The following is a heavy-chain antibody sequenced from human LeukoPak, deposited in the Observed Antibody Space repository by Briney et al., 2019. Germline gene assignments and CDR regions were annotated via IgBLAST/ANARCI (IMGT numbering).Heavy chain of an antibody. CDR3: AREGTMITFGGVN. CDR2: IYHSGST. V-gene: IGHV4-38-2*02. J-gene: IGHJ4*02. CDR1: GGSISSYY. D-gene: IGHD3-16*01. Sequence: SSETLSLTCTVSGGSISSYYWSWIRQPPGKGLEWIGSIYHSGSTYYNPSLKSRVTISVDTSKNQFSLKLSSVTAADTAVYYCAREGTMITFGGVNWGQGTLVTVSS.